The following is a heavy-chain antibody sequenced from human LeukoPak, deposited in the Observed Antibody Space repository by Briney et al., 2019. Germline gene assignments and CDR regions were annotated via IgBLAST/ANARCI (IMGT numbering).Heavy chain of an antibody. CDR2: VKQDGSEK. J-gene: IGHJ4*02. V-gene: IGHV3-7*01. CDR3: ERDGSGSLPFDY. CDR1: LLTFSSDC. Sequence: PGGSLRLSSAASLLTFSSDCMGGVCQAPGGGVGWVSDVKQDGSEKYYVHSVKGGFTISRANARNSLYRKINSLRPEDTAVYYCERDGSGSLPFDYWGQGTLVTVSS. D-gene: IGHD1-26*01.